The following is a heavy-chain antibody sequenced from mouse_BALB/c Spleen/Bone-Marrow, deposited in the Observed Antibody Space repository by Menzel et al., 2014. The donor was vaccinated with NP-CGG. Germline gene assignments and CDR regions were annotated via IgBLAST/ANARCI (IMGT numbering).Heavy chain of an antibody. CDR1: GFDFSGYW. D-gene: IGHD1-1*02. CDR2: INPDSSTI. J-gene: IGHJ3*01. V-gene: IGHV4-1*02. Sequence: VQLQQSGGGLVQPGGSLKLSCAASGFDFSGYWMSWVRQAPGKGLEWIGEINPDSSTINYSPSLRDKFIISRDNAKNTLYLQMSKVRSEDTALYYCARPDGSPVGFTYWGQGTLVTVSA. CDR3: ARPDGSPVGFTY.